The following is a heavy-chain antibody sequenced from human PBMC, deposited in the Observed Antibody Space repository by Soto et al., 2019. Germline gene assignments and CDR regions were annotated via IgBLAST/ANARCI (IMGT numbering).Heavy chain of an antibody. Sequence: PSETLSLTCTVSGGSISSNSYYWDWIRQPPGKGLEWIGSMYYSGATYHNPSLQSRVTISVDTSKNQFSLHLSSVTAADTAVYYCARHAAYDSVWGKSDGSDYWGQGTLVPSPQ. J-gene: IGHJ4*02. V-gene: IGHV4-39*01. CDR2: MYYSGAT. D-gene: IGHD3-16*01. CDR1: GGSISSNSYY. CDR3: ARHAAYDSVWGKSDGSDY.